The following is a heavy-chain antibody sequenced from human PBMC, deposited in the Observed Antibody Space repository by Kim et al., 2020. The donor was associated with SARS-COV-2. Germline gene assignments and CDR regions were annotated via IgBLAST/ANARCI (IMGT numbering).Heavy chain of an antibody. Sequence: GGSLRLSCAASGFTFSSYWMHWVRQAPGKGLVWVSRINSDGSSTSYADSVKGRFTISRDNAKNTLYLQMNSLRAEDTAVYYCARDGRPSQWLVSRHGYYYGREVWGQGTTVTVSS. CDR3: ARDGRPSQWLVSRHGYYYGREV. CDR2: INSDGSST. V-gene: IGHV3-74*01. D-gene: IGHD6-19*01. CDR1: GFTFSSYW. J-gene: IGHJ6*02.